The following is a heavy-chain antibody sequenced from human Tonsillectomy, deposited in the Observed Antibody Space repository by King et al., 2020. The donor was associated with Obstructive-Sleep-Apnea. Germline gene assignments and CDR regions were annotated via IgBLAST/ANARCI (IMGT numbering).Heavy chain of an antibody. D-gene: IGHD2-2*01. CDR1: GYTLTELS. Sequence: QLVQSGAEVKKPGASVKVSCKVSGYTLTELSMHWVRQAPVKGLGWMGGFDPEDGETIYAQKFQGRGTMTEDTSTDTAYMELRSLRSEDTAVYYCATVPIVIVPANWFDPWGQGTLVTVSS. V-gene: IGHV1-24*01. J-gene: IGHJ5*02. CDR2: FDPEDGET. CDR3: ATVPIVIVPANWFDP.